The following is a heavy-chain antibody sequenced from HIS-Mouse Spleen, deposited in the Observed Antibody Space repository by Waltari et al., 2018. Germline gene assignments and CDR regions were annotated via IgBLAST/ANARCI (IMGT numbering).Heavy chain of an antibody. CDR2: ISGSGGST. CDR3: AKDIGYDSSGYSFDY. D-gene: IGHD3-22*01. J-gene: IGHJ4*02. Sequence: EVQLLESGGGLVQPGGSLRLSCAASGFTFSSYAMSWVRQAPGKGLEWVSAISGSGGSTYSADSVKGRFTISRDNSKNTLYLQMNSLRAEDTAVYYCAKDIGYDSSGYSFDYWGQGTLVTVSS. CDR1: GFTFSSYA. V-gene: IGHV3-23*01.